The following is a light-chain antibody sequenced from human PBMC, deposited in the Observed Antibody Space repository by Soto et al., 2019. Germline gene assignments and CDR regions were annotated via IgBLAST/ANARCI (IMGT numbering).Light chain of an antibody. CDR1: SSNIGSNT. J-gene: IGLJ1*01. Sequence: QLVLTQPPSTSGTPGQRVTFSCSGGSSNIGSNTVNWYQHLPGTAPKLLIYSNNKRPSGVPDRFSGSKSGTSASLAVSGLQSDDEADYYCAAWDDTLNGYVFGTGTKLTVL. CDR2: SNN. V-gene: IGLV1-44*01. CDR3: AAWDDTLNGYV.